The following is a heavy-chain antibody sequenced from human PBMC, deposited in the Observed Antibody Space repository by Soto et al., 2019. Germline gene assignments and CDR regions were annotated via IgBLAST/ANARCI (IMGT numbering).Heavy chain of an antibody. Sequence: KPGGSLRLSCTASGFTFGDYAMSWFRQAPGKGLEWVGFIRSKAYGGTTEYAASVKGRFTISRDDSKSIAYLQMNSLKTEDTAVYYCTRDYPLNYYDSSGYYPPFDYWGQGTLVTVS. CDR2: IRSKAYGGTT. V-gene: IGHV3-49*05. J-gene: IGHJ4*02. CDR1: GFTFGDYA. D-gene: IGHD3-22*01. CDR3: TRDYPLNYYDSSGYYPPFDY.